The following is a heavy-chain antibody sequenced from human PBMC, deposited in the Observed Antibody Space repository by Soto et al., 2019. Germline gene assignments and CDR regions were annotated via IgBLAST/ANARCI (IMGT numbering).Heavy chain of an antibody. CDR2: IGTAGDT. CDR1: GFTFSSYD. V-gene: IGHV3-13*01. CDR3: ARELYCSSTSCYGMDV. D-gene: IGHD2-2*01. Sequence: GSLRLSCAASGFTFSSYDMHWVRQATGKGLEWVSAIGTAGDTYYPGSVKGRFTISRENAKNSLYLQMNSLRAGDTAVYYCARELYCSSTSCYGMDVWGKGTTVTVSS. J-gene: IGHJ6*04.